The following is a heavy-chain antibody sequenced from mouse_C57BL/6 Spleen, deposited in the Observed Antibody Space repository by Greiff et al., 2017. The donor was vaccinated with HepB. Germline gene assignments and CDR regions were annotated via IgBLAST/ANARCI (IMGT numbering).Heavy chain of an antibody. D-gene: IGHD1-1*01. Sequence: EVMLVESGGDLVKPGGSLKLSCAASGFTFSSYGMSWVRQTPDKRLEWVATISSGGSYTYYPDSVKGRFTISRDNAKNTLYLQMSSLKSEDTAMYYCARDYGSSSPFAYWGQGTLVTVSA. J-gene: IGHJ3*01. V-gene: IGHV5-6*01. CDR2: ISSGGSYT. CDR3: ARDYGSSSPFAY. CDR1: GFTFSSYG.